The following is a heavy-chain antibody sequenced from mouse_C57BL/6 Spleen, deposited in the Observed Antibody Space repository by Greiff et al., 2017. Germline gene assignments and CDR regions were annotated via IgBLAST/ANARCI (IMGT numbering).Heavy chain of an antibody. CDR1: GYTFTSYW. Sequence: QVQLQQSGAELAKPGASVKLSCKASGYTFTSYWMHWVKQRPGQGLEWIGYINPSSGYTKYNQKFKDKATLTADKSPSTAYMQLSSLTYEDSAVXYCERGVRDYFDYGGQGNTLTVFS. J-gene: IGHJ2*01. CDR3: ERGVRDYFDY. V-gene: IGHV1-7*01. D-gene: IGHD2-2*01. CDR2: INPSSGYT.